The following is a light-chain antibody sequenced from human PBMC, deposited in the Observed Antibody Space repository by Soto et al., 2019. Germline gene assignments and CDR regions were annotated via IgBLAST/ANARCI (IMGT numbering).Light chain of an antibody. CDR3: ALYVGTGTVV. CDR2: STN. V-gene: IGLV8-61*01. CDR1: SGSVLTSYY. J-gene: IGLJ2*01. Sequence: QAVVSQEPSFSVSPGGTVTLTCGLTSGSVLTSYYPTWYQQTPGQAPRTLIYSTNIRSSGVPDRFSGSILGNKAALTITGAQADDEYYYYCALYVGTGTVVFGGGTKLTVL.